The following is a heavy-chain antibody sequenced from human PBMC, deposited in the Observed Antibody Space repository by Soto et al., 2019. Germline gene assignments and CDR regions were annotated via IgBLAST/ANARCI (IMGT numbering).Heavy chain of an antibody. CDR2: IIPIFGTS. D-gene: IGHD6-6*01. J-gene: IGHJ6*02. CDR1: GGTFSSYF. CDR3: ARDDVYSTSPAYYSGMGV. V-gene: IGHV1-69*01. Sequence: QVQLVQSGAEVKKPGSSVKVSCKASGGTFSSYFINWVRQAPGQGLEWMGGIIPIFGTSNYAQKFQDRVTITADESTRTAYMELSSLRSEDTAVYFCARDDVYSTSPAYYSGMGVWGQGTTVTVSS.